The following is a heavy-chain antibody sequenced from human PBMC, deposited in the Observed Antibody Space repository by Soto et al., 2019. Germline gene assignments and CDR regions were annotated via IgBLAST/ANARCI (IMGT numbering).Heavy chain of an antibody. CDR2: IWYDGSNK. CDR1: GLTLSSYG. D-gene: IGHD1-26*01. Sequence: GGSRRPSCAPSGLTLSSYGLNGVARAQGKVLEWVAVIWYDGSNKYYADSVKGRFTISRDNSKNTLYLQMNSLRAEDTAVYYCARESGGSYYLFDYWGQGTLVTVSS. J-gene: IGHJ4*02. V-gene: IGHV3-33*01. CDR3: ARESGGSYYLFDY.